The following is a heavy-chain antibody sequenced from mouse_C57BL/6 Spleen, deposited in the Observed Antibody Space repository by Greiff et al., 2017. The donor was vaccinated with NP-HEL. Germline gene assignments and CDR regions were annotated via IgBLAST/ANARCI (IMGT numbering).Heavy chain of an antibody. V-gene: IGHV1-55*01. D-gene: IGHD2-4*01. J-gene: IGHJ3*01. Sequence: QVQLQQPGAELVKPGASVKMSCKASGYTFTSYWITWVKQRPGQGLEWIGDIYPGGGSTNYNGKFKSKATLTVDTSSSTAYMQLSSLTSEDSAVYYCAREYDYDVGWVAYWGQGTLVTVSA. CDR2: IYPGGGST. CDR1: GYTFTSYW. CDR3: AREYDYDVGWVAY.